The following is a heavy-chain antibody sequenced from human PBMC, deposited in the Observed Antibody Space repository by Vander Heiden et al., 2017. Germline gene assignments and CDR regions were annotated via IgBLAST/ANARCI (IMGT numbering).Heavy chain of an antibody. Sequence: EVQLLESGGGLEQPGGSVRLSCVATGFIFSSYAMTWVRQVPGKGLEWVAAISGASDNTYFADSVQGRFTISRDNSRNTLYLQMHSLRAEDTAVYYCARVRGSYYFDYWGQGTLVTVSS. J-gene: IGHJ4*02. V-gene: IGHV3-23*01. CDR2: ISGASDNT. CDR3: ARVRGSYYFDY. D-gene: IGHD3-10*01. CDR1: GFIFSSYA.